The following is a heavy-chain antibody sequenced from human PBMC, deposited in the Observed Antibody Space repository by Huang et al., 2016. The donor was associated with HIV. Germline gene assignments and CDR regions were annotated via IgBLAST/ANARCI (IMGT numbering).Heavy chain of an antibody. V-gene: IGHV4-34*01. D-gene: IGHD3-16*01. CDR3: ARGRGDARGFLGLDF. J-gene: IGHJ4*02. Sequence: QVQLHQWGAGLLKPSETLSLTCAVYGGSFSGPNWTWIRQTPGKGLEWIGEINHSGRTNYSPSLKRRVTRSRDTSKNQVSLRLRSVTAADTAVYYCARGRGDARGFLGLDFWGQGTLVTVSS. CDR1: GGSFSGPN. CDR2: INHSGRT.